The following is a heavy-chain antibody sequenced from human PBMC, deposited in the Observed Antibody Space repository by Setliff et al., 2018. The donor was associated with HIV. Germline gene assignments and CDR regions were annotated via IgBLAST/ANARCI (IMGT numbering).Heavy chain of an antibody. J-gene: IGHJ4*02. D-gene: IGHD3-22*01. CDR1: GFTFSSFV. CDR3: AKELAASGLGYCDS. CDR2: ISSDHNT. Sequence: GGSLRLSCAASGFTFSSFVMTWVRQAPGKGLEWVSTISSDHNTYYPDSVRGRFTVSRDNSKNTLYLQMNSLRAEDTAVYYCAKELAASGLGYCDSWGRGILVTVSS. V-gene: IGHV3-23*01.